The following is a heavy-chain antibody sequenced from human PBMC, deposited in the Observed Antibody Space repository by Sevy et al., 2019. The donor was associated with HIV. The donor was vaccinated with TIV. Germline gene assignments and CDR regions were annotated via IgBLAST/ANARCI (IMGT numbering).Heavy chain of an antibody. V-gene: IGHV1-69*13. CDR2: IIPIFGTP. Sequence: ASVKVSCKASGDTFSTYGLSWVRQAPGQGLEWMGGIIPIFGTPNYAQKFQGRVTITAEESASTAYMELSSLRSEDTARYYCAGEGGVATTGDHDAFDIWGHGTLVTVSS. J-gene: IGHJ3*02. CDR1: GDTFSTYG. D-gene: IGHD7-27*01. CDR3: AGEGGVATTGDHDAFDI.